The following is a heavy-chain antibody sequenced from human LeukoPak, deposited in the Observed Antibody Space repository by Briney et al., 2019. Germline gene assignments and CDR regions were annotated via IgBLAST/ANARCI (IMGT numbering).Heavy chain of an antibody. V-gene: IGHV1-18*01. J-gene: IGHJ4*02. Sequence: ASVTVSCKASVCTLSRYVISGVRQPPGQGGEGMGGISTYNSNTNYAQKLQGRVTMTTDTSTSTAYMELRSLRSDDTAVYYCARSSSGPFDYWGQGTLVTVSS. D-gene: IGHD6-19*01. CDR3: ARSSSGPFDY. CDR1: VCTLSRYV. CDR2: ISTYNSNT.